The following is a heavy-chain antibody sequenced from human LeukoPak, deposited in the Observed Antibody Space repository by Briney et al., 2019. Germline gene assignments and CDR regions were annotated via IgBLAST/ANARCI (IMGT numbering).Heavy chain of an antibody. CDR2: IYPADSDT. Sequence: GESLKISCKGSGYRFTNYWIGWVRQMPGKGLEWMGTIYPADSDTRYSPSFQGQVTISADKSINTAYLQWSSLKASDTAMYYCARHHISGYYYFDYWGRGTLVTVSS. D-gene: IGHD3-22*01. J-gene: IGHJ4*02. V-gene: IGHV5-51*01. CDR3: ARHHISGYYYFDY. CDR1: GYRFTNYW.